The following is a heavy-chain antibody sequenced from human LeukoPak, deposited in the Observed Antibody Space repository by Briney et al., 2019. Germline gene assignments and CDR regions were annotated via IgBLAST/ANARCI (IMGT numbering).Heavy chain of an antibody. Sequence: GRSLRLSCAASGFTFDDYAMHWVRQAPGKGLEWVSHVNWNSGNIVYADSVKGRFTISRDNAKNSLYLQMNSLRAEDTAVYYCAKGGRSGYHFDFDYWGQGTLVTVSS. D-gene: IGHD3-3*01. J-gene: IGHJ4*02. CDR3: AKGGRSGYHFDFDY. V-gene: IGHV3-9*01. CDR2: VNWNSGNI. CDR1: GFTFDDYA.